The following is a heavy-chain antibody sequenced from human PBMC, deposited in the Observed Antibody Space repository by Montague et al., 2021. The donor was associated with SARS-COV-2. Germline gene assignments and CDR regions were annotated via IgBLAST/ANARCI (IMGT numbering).Heavy chain of an antibody. J-gene: IGHJ4*02. Sequence: SETLSLTCTVSGGSISSYSWSWIRQRPGKGLEWIGYVYYNGSTNYNPSLKSRVTVLVYMSKNQFSLKLSSVTAADTAVYYCSCGMDGSYWYYFDYWGQGTLVTVSS. D-gene: IGHD1-26*01. V-gene: IGHV4-59*01. CDR3: SCGMDGSYWYYFDY. CDR2: VYYNGST. CDR1: GGSISSYS.